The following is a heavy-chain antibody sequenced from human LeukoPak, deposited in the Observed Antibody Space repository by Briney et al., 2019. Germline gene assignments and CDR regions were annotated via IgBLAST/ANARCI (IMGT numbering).Heavy chain of an antibody. D-gene: IGHD1-20*01. Sequence: LPGGSLRLSCAASGFTFSSYAMHWVRQAPGKGLEWVAVISYDGSNKYYADSVKGRFTISRDNSKNTLYLQMNSLRAEDTAVYYCARVTGTVPFDYWGQGTLVTVSS. CDR3: ARVTGTVPFDY. CDR1: GFTFSSYA. CDR2: ISYDGSNK. V-gene: IGHV3-30*04. J-gene: IGHJ4*02.